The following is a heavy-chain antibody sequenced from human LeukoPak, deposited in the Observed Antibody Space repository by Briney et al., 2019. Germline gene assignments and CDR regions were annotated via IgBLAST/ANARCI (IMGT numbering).Heavy chain of an antibody. CDR3: ARAERTAITHDY. Sequence: ASVKVSCKASGYTFNTYGISWVRQAPGQGLEWMGWISAYNGHTNYAQKLQGRVTMTSDTSTSTAYMELRSLTSDDTALYYCARAERTAITHDYWGQGTLGTISS. CDR1: GYTFNTYG. V-gene: IGHV1-18*04. CDR2: ISAYNGHT. D-gene: IGHD5-18*01. J-gene: IGHJ4*02.